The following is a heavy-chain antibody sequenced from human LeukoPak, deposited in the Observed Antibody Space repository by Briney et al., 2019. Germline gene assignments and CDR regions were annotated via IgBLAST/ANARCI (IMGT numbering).Heavy chain of an antibody. CDR3: ANLGWFDP. Sequence: SETLSLTCAVYGGSFSGYYWSWIRKPPGKGLEWVGEINHSGSTNYNPSLKSRVTISVDTSKHQFSLKLSSVTAADTAVYYCANLGWFDPWGQGTLVTVSS. J-gene: IGHJ5*02. V-gene: IGHV4-34*01. CDR2: INHSGST. CDR1: GGSFSGYY.